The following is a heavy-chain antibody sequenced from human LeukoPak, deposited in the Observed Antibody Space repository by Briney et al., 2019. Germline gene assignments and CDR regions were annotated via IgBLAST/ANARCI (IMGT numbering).Heavy chain of an antibody. V-gene: IGHV4-61*08. J-gene: IGHJ6*03. CDR2: IYYSGST. CDR3: ARDRVPQPNWGSAGYYYYMDV. CDR1: GGSISSGGYY. D-gene: IGHD7-27*01. Sequence: SETLSLTCTVSGGSISSGGYYWSWIRQHPGKGLEWIGYIYYSGSTNYNPSLKSRVTISVDTSKNQFSLKLSSVTAADTAVYYCARDRVPQPNWGSAGYYYYMDVWGKGTTVTVSS.